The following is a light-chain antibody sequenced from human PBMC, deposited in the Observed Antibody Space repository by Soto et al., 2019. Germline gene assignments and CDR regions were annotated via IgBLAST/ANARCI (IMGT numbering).Light chain of an antibody. V-gene: IGKV3-15*01. J-gene: IGKJ1*01. CDR1: QTVNSN. CDR2: GAS. CDR3: PPYNDWLCWS. Sequence: EIVMTQSPATQSVSPGERATLSCRASQTVNSNLAWYQQKPGQAPRLLIYGASTRATGIQARFGGSGCGTEFTLTISLLQTDDFAGYYCPPYNDWLCWSFGQENQVEV.